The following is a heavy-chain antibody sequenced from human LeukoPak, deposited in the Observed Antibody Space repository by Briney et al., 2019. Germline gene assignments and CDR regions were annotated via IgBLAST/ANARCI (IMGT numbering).Heavy chain of an antibody. V-gene: IGHV3-21*01. D-gene: IGHD1-1*01. CDR1: GFTFSNAW. J-gene: IGHJ4*02. CDR3: ASHSPHQRTELGMDY. CDR2: ISSSSSNI. Sequence: PGGSLRLSCAASGFTFSNAWMNWVRQAPGKGLEWVSSISSSSSNIYYADSVKGRFTISRDNAKNSLYLQMNSLRAEDTAVYYCASHSPHQRTELGMDYWGQGTLVTVSS.